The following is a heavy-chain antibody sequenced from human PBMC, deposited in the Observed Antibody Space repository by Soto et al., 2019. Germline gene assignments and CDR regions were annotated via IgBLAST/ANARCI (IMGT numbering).Heavy chain of an antibody. Sequence: SETLSLTCSVSGASISGFYWSWIRKSAGKGLEWIGRIYATGTTDYNPPLKSRVMMSVDTSKKQFSLKLRSVTAADTAVYYCVRDGTKTLRDWFDPWGQGISVTVSS. J-gene: IGHJ5*02. CDR3: VRDGTKTLRDWFDP. CDR1: GASISGFY. D-gene: IGHD1-1*01. V-gene: IGHV4-4*07. CDR2: IYATGTT.